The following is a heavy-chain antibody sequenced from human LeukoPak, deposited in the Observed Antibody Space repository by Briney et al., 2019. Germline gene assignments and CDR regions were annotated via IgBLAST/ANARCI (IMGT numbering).Heavy chain of an antibody. V-gene: IGHV1-58*02. J-gene: IGHJ5*02. Sequence: SVKVSCKTSGFTFRTSAIQWVRQARGQRLEWIGWTVVGRGETKYAQDLQGRVTITTDMSTSTAYLELSGLRSEDTAVYYCAAERYDGPCCSFDPWVQGTLVTVSS. CDR2: TVVGRGET. CDR1: GFTFRTSA. D-gene: IGHD1-14*01. CDR3: AAERYDGPCCSFDP.